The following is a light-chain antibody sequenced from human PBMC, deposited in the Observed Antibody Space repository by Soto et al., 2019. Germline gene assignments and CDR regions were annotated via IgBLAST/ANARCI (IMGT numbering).Light chain of an antibody. CDR1: QSVSSS. CDR3: QQYNNWWT. V-gene: IGKV3-15*01. CDR2: GAS. Sequence: EILMTQSPATLYVSPGERATLSCRASQSVSSSLAWYQQKPGQAPRLLIYGASTRATGIPARFSGSGSGTEFTLTINSLQSEDFAVYYCQQYNNWWTFGQGTKVDIK. J-gene: IGKJ1*01.